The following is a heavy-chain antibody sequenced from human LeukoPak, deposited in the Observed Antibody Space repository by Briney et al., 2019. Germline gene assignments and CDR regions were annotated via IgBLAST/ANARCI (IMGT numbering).Heavy chain of an antibody. V-gene: IGHV1-18*01. Sequence: ASVKVSCKTSGYTFTSFGISWMRQAPGQGLEWMGLASAYNGNTDYAQKVQGRVTMTANTSENTAYMELRRLGSDETAVYYCARTVLRYFDWLPTGYFDFWGQGTLVTVSS. CDR1: GYTFTSFG. CDR2: ASAYNGNT. CDR3: ARTVLRYFDWLPTGYFDF. J-gene: IGHJ4*02. D-gene: IGHD3-9*01.